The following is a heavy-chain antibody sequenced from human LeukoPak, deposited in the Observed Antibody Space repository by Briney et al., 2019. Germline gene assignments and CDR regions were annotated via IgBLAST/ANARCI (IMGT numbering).Heavy chain of an antibody. D-gene: IGHD3-22*01. CDR2: IHPSGTL. Sequence: SQTLSRTCTVTGASFSRGDQYWNWIRQSPGKGLEWIGSIHPSGTLYNNPSLESRVTMSMDTSKNQFSLNLNSVTAADTAVYFCSRGLDSRKLGYWGQGTLVTVSS. J-gene: IGHJ4*02. CDR3: SRGLDSRKLGY. CDR1: GASFSRGDQY. V-gene: IGHV4-31*03.